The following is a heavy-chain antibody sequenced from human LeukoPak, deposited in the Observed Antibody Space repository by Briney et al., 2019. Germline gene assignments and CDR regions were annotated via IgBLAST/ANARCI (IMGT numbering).Heavy chain of an antibody. CDR2: ISYSGST. D-gene: IGHD4-17*01. J-gene: IGHJ3*02. V-gene: IGHV4-59*11. CDR1: VDSFSTHY. Sequence: PSETLSLTCAVSVDSFSTHYWTWLRQPPGKGLEWIGYISYSGSTNYNPSLKSRVTISVDTSNNQFSLKLSSVTAADSAVYYCARDPTTVTKGFDIWGQGTMVTVSS. CDR3: ARDPTTVTKGFDI.